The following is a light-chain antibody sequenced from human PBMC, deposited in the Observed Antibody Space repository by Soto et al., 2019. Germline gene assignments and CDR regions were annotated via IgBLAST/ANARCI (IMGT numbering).Light chain of an antibody. V-gene: IGKV3-20*01. CDR2: GAS. J-gene: IGKJ1*01. Sequence: EIVLTQSPATLSLSPGESATLSCRASQSVRSNFLAWYQQKPGQAPRLLIYGASNRATGIPDRFSGSGSGTDFTLTISGLEPEDFAVYYCQQYGSSLTWTFGQGTKVHI. CDR3: QQYGSSLTWT. CDR1: QSVRSNF.